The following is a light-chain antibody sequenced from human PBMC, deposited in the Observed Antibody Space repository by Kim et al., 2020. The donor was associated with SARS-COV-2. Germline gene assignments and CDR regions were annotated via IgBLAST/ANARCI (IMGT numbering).Light chain of an antibody. CDR3: QVWDSSTAV. V-gene: IGLV3-9*01. CDR2: RDS. J-gene: IGLJ2*01. CDR1: RSGRLK. Sequence: SGALGQTATISCGGNRSGRLKVHWYQRKPGQAPVLVIYRDSNRPSGIPERFSGSNSGNTATLTISRAQGGDEADYYCQVWDSSTAVFGGGTQLTVL.